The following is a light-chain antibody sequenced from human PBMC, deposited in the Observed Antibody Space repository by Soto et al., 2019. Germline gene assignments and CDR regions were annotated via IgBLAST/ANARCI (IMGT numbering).Light chain of an antibody. CDR1: QGISNY. J-gene: IGKJ1*01. CDR2: GAS. V-gene: IGKV1-27*01. CDR3: QKYDSAPWT. Sequence: IQMTQSPSSLSASVGDRATITCRASQGISNYLAWYQQKPGKVPKLLIYGASTLQSGVPSRLSGSGSGTDFTLIINSLQPEDVATYYCQKYDSAPWTFGQGTKVDI.